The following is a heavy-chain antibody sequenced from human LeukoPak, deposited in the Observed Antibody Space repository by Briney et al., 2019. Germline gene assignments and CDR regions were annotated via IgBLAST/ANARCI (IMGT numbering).Heavy chain of an antibody. Sequence: GGSLRLSCAASGFTFSSYAMNWVRQAPGKGLEWVSFISGSGDTTYYADSVKGRFPISRDNSKNTLYLQMNSLRAEDTAVYYCAKSRGESRGASNYWGQGTLVTVSS. CDR3: AKSRGESRGASNY. CDR2: ISGSGDTT. V-gene: IGHV3-23*01. CDR1: GFTFSSYA. J-gene: IGHJ4*02. D-gene: IGHD1-26*01.